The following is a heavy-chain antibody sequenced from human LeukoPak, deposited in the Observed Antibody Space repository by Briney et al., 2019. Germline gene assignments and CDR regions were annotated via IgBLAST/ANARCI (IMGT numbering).Heavy chain of an antibody. D-gene: IGHD3-3*01. CDR3: ARLEAY. CDR1: GVSITTSTHY. CDR2: IYYSGST. J-gene: IGHJ4*02. V-gene: IGHV4-39*01. Sequence: SETLSLTCTVSGVSITTSTHYWAWIRQPPGKGLEWIGSIYYSGSTYYNPSLKSRVTISVDTSKNQFSLKLSSVTAADTAVYYCARLEAYWGQGTLVTVSS.